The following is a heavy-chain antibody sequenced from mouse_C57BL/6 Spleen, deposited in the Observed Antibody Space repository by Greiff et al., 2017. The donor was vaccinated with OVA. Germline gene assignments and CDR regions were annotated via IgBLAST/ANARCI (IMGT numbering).Heavy chain of an antibody. CDR1: GFNIKDYY. V-gene: IGHV14-1*01. J-gene: IGHJ4*01. CDR2: IDPEDGDT. Sequence: EVKLMESGAELVRPGASVKLSCTASGFNIKDYYMHWVKQRPEQGLEWIGRIDPEDGDTEYAPKFQGKATMTADTSSNTAYLQLSSLTSEDTAVYYCTTHTLYYYGSSSYAMDYWGQGTSVTVSS. CDR3: TTHTLYYYGSSSYAMDY. D-gene: IGHD1-1*01.